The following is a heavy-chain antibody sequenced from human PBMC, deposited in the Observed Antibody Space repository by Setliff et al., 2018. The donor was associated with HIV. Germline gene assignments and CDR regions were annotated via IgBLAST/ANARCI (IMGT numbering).Heavy chain of an antibody. J-gene: IGHJ1*01. CDR2: IYYNGNT. V-gene: IGHV4-59*02. CDR3: ARGGRKDLTDN. Sequence: PSETLSLTCAVSGVSVSSHYWSWVRQPPGKGLEWIGFIYYNGNTYYNPSLKSRAAISLDTSENHFSLKLTSVTAADTAIYFCARGGRKDLTDNWGQGTLVTVSS. CDR1: GVSVSSHY. D-gene: IGHD2-21*02.